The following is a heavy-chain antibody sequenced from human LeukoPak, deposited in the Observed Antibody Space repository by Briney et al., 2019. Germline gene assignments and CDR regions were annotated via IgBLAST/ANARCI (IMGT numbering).Heavy chain of an antibody. CDR2: ISYDGSNK. D-gene: IGHD5-24*01. CDR1: GFTFSSNA. Sequence: GGSLGLSCAVSGFTFSSNAVHWVRQAPGKGLEWVAVISYDGSNKYYADSVKGRFTISRDNSKNTLFLQMNSLRAEDTAVYYCARDLMSTIYYYYGMDVWGQGTTVTVSS. V-gene: IGHV3-30-3*01. J-gene: IGHJ6*02. CDR3: ARDLMSTIYYYYGMDV.